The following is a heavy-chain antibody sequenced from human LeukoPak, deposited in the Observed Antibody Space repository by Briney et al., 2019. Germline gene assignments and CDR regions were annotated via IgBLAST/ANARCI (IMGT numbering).Heavy chain of an antibody. CDR2: ISYDGSNE. CDR1: GFTFSSFA. Sequence: PGGSLRLSCAASGFTFSSFAMNWVRQAPGKGLEWVAVISYDGSNEYYADSVKGRFTISRDKSKNTLDLQMNRLRAEDTAVYYCAKAAMQFCSSTSCSGMDVWGQGTTVTVSS. CDR3: AKAAMQFCSSTSCSGMDV. V-gene: IGHV3-30*18. J-gene: IGHJ6*02. D-gene: IGHD2-2*01.